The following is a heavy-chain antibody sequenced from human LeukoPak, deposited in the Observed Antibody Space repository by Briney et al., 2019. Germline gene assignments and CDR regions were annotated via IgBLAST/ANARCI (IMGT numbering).Heavy chain of an antibody. V-gene: IGHV3-21*01. D-gene: IGHD2-2*01. J-gene: IGHJ5*02. CDR1: GFTFSSYS. CDR3: ARDVCGSTSCYELDP. Sequence: PGGSLRLSCAASGFTFSSYSMNWVRQAPGKGLEWVSSISSSSSYIYYADSVKGRFTISRDNAKNSLYLQMNSLRAEDTAVYYCARDVCGSTSCYELDPWGRGTLVTVSS. CDR2: ISSSSSYI.